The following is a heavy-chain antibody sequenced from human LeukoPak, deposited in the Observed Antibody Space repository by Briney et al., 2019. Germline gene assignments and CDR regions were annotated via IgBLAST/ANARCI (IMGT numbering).Heavy chain of an antibody. CDR3: TRNFDYGDYL. CDR1: GFTFSSYW. Sequence: QPGGSLRLSCVASGFTFSSYWMHWVRQDPGKGLVWVPRINPDGSVTGYADSVKGRFTVSRDNAKNTLYLQMNSLRAGDTAIYYCTRNFDYGDYLWGQGTLVTVSS. V-gene: IGHV3-74*01. J-gene: IGHJ5*02. D-gene: IGHD4-17*01. CDR2: INPDGSVT.